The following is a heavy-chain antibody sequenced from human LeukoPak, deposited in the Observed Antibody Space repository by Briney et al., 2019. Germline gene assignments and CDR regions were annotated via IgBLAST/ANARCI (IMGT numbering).Heavy chain of an antibody. D-gene: IGHD3-10*01. Sequence: PSETLSLTCTVSGGSISSYYWSWIRQPPGKGLEWIGYIYYSGGTNYNPSLKSRVTISVDTSKNQFSLKLSSVTAADTAVYYCARYYYGGNGGIYDAFDIWGQGTMVTVSS. CDR3: ARYYYGGNGGIYDAFDI. CDR2: IYYSGGT. J-gene: IGHJ3*02. CDR1: GGSISSYY. V-gene: IGHV4-59*01.